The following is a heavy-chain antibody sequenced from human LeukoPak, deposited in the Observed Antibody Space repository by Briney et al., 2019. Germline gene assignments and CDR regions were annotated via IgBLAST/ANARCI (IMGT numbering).Heavy chain of an antibody. CDR3: ARDYRGLYPPGEMAED. V-gene: IGHV1-69*04. Sequence: ASVKVSCKASGGTFSSYAISWVRQAPGQGLEWMGRIIPILGIANYAQKFQGRVTITADKSTSTAYMELSSLRSEDTAVYYCARDYRGLYPPGEMAEDWGQGTLVTVSS. CDR2: IIPILGIA. CDR1: GGTFSSYA. J-gene: IGHJ4*02. D-gene: IGHD5-24*01.